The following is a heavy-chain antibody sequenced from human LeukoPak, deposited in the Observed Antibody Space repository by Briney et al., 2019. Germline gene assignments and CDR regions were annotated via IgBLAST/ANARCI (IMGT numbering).Heavy chain of an antibody. CDR1: GFTFEDYA. V-gene: IGHV3-43*02. CDR2: VTGDGSST. Sequence: GRSLRLSCAASGFTFEDYAMHWVRQAPGKGLECVSFVTGDGSSTYYADSVKGRFTISRDNSKNSLYLQMNSLRIEDTALYYCAKDRETTGYEHWGQGTLVTVSS. D-gene: IGHD3-9*01. CDR3: AKDRETTGYEH. J-gene: IGHJ1*01.